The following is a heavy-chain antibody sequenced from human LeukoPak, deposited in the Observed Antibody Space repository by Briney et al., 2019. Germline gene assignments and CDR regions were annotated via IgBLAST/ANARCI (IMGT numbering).Heavy chain of an antibody. J-gene: IGHJ5*02. CDR3: ARDSYDFWSGYRGTQLVRNWFDP. D-gene: IGHD3-3*01. CDR2: IIPIFGTA. V-gene: IGHV1-69*13. Sequence: GASVKVSCKASGGTFSIYAISWVRQAPGQGLEWMGGIIPIFGTANYAQKFQGRVTITADESTSTAYMELSSLRSEDTAVYYCARDSYDFWSGYRGTQLVRNWFDPWGQGTLVTVSS. CDR1: GGTFSIYA.